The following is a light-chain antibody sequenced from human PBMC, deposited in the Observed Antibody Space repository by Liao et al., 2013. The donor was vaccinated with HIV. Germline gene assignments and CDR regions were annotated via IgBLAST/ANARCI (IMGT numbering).Light chain of an antibody. CDR2: KDS. CDR1: NIGSKS. CDR3: QSADSSGTVV. Sequence: SYELTQPPSVSVAPGKTARITCGGNNIGSKSVHWYQQKPGQAPVLVIYKDSERPSGIPERFSGSSSGTTVTLTISGVQAEDEAGYYCQSADSSGTVVFGGGTKLTVL. J-gene: IGLJ2*01. V-gene: IGLV3-25*03.